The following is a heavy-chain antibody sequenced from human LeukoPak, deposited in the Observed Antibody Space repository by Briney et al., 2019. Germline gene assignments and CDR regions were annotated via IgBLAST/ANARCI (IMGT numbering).Heavy chain of an antibody. J-gene: IGHJ3*02. D-gene: IGHD6-13*01. CDR2: IYWDDDK. Sequence: ESGPTLVKPTQTLTLTCTFSGFSLSTSGVGVGWIRQPPGKALEWLALIYWDDDKRYSPSLKSRLTITKDTSKNQVVLTMTNMDPVDTATYYCAHRQIYLQQLADAFDIWGQGTMVTVSS. V-gene: IGHV2-5*02. CDR1: GFSLSTSGVG. CDR3: AHRQIYLQQLADAFDI.